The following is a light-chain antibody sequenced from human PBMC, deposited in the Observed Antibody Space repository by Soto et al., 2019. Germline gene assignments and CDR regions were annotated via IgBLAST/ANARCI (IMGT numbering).Light chain of an antibody. CDR3: CSYASSRILL. Sequence: QSALTQPASVSGSPGQSITISCTGTSSDVGTYNLVTWYQQHPDRAPKLILYEGNKRPSGVSPRFSASKSGNTASLAISGLQPEDEAVYFCCSYASSRILLFGGGTQLTVL. J-gene: IGLJ2*01. V-gene: IGLV2-23*01. CDR1: SSDVGTYNL. CDR2: EGN.